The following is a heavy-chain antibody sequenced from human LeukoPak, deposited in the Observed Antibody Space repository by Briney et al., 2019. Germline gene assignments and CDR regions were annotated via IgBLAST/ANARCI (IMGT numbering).Heavy chain of an antibody. CDR2: MNPNSGNT. V-gene: IGHV1-8*02. CDR3: ARGKPPPGFYDSTGDY. CDR1: GYTFTGYY. J-gene: IGHJ4*02. D-gene: IGHD3-22*01. Sequence: ASVKVSCKASGYTFTGYYMHWVRQAPGQGLEWMGWMNPNSGNTGYAQKFQGRVTMTRSTSINTAYMELSSLRSEDTAVYYCARGKPPPGFYDSTGDYWGQGSLVTASS.